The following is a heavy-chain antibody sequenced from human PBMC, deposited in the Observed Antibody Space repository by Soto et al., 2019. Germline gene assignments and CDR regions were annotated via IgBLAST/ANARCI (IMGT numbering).Heavy chain of an antibody. CDR3: ARHGSY. Sequence: QLQLQESGPGLVKPSETLSLTCTVSGVSIPNTSYYWGWIRQPPGKGLEWIGTIYFSGSTFYNPALQSRLTISGDTSKNQFSLRLSSVTAADTAVYYCARHGSYWGQGTLVAVSS. J-gene: IGHJ4*02. CDR1: GVSIPNTSYY. CDR2: IYFSGST. V-gene: IGHV4-39*01.